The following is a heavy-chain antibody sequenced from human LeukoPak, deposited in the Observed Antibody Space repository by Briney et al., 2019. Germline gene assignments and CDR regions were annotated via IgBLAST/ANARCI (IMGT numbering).Heavy chain of an antibody. CDR3: QGVQAG. J-gene: IGHJ4*02. CDR1: GFTFSKAW. CDR2: IKTAGGTP. V-gene: IGHV3-15*01. Sequence: GSLRLSCAASGFTFSKAWMSWVRQAPGKGLEWVGLIKTAGGTPDYAAPVKGRFTISRDDSENTLYLAMNSLKTEDQAVYYCQGVQAGGGQGTLVTVSS. D-gene: IGHD2-2*01.